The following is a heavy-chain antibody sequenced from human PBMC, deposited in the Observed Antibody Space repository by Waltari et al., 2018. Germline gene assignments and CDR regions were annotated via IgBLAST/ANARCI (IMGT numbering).Heavy chain of an antibody. J-gene: IGHJ6*04. V-gene: IGHV4-34*01. Sequence: QVQLQQWGAGLLKPSETLSLTCAVYGGSFSGYYWSWIRQPHGKGLEWIGEINHSGSTNYNPSLKSRVTISVDTSKNQFSLKLSSVTAADTAVYYCARGRSYYDFWSGYSPLVDVWGKGTTVTVSS. CDR2: INHSGST. CDR1: GGSFSGYY. D-gene: IGHD3-3*01. CDR3: ARGRSYYDFWSGYSPLVDV.